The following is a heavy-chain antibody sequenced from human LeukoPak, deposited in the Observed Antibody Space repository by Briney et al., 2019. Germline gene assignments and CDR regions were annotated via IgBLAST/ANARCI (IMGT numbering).Heavy chain of an antibody. V-gene: IGHV3-23*01. CDR3: ASTGDLRISAFDI. CDR2: IGGGGERI. Sequence: GGSLRLSCVASVFIFSNCALRWVGQAPGKGLDGVSSIGGGGERISYEDSVEGRFNSSRDNSRNTLYLQMNSLRSEDTAVYYCASTGDLRISAFDIWGQGTMVTVSS. D-gene: IGHD3-16*01. J-gene: IGHJ3*02. CDR1: VFIFSNCA.